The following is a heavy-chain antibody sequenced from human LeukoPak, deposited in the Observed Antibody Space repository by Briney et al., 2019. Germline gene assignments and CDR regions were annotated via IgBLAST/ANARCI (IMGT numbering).Heavy chain of an antibody. CDR3: ARVTGYMIEDYFDY. J-gene: IGHJ4*02. Sequence: SETLSLTCTVSGGSISSSSHYWGWIRQSPGKGLEWIGSIYYSGTIYYNPSLKSRVTISVDTSKNKFSLKLNSVTAADTAVYYCARVTGYMIEDYFDYWGQGTLVTVSS. CDR2: IYYSGTI. V-gene: IGHV4-39*07. D-gene: IGHD3-22*01. CDR1: GGSISSSSHY.